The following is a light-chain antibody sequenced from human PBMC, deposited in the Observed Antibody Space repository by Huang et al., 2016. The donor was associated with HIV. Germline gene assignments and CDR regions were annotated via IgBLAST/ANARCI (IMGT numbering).Light chain of an antibody. CDR2: SAS. Sequence: DIQMTQSPSSLSASVGDRVTITCRASESITTNLNWYQQKPGTAPKFLIYSASNLHSGVPARFSGSGSGAEFTLTISSLQPEDFATYYCQQSYTTPLTFGGGTKVEI. CDR1: ESITTN. CDR3: QQSYTTPLT. J-gene: IGKJ4*01. V-gene: IGKV1-39*01.